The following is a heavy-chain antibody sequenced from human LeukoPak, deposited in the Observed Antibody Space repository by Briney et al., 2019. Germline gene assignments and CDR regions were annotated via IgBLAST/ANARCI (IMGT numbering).Heavy chain of an antibody. D-gene: IGHD4-17*01. J-gene: IGHJ4*02. CDR3: ARLGARQMLEY. CDR2: IKQDGGQI. Sequence: GGSLRLSCAASEFTFSSYWMSWVRQAPGKGLEWVANIKQDGGQIYHLESVKGRFTVSRDNAKNSLYPQMNSLRAEDTAVYYCARLGARQMLEYWGQGTLVTVSS. V-gene: IGHV3-7*01. CDR1: EFTFSSYW.